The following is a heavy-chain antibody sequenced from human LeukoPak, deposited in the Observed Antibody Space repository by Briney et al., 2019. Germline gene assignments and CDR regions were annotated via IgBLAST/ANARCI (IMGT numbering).Heavy chain of an antibody. D-gene: IGHD2-2*01. J-gene: IGHJ6*04. V-gene: IGHV3-30*04. CDR3: ARDRRVPAAMDYYYYGMDV. Sequence: GGSLRFSGAASGFTFSSYAMHWVRQGPGKGLEGVAVISYDGSNKYYADSVKGRFTISRDNSKHTLYLQMNSLRAEDTAVYYCARDRRVPAAMDYYYYGMDVWGKGTTVTVSS. CDR1: GFTFSSYA. CDR2: ISYDGSNK.